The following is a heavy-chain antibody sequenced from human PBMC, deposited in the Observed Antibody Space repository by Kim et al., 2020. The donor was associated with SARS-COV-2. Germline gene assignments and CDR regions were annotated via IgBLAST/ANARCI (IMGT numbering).Heavy chain of an antibody. J-gene: IGHJ4*02. Sequence: NPNSVGKNNAQKFQGRVTMTRDTSISTAYMELSRLRSDDTAVYYCARSWDYWGQGTLVTVSS. CDR3: ARSWDY. CDR2: NPNSVGK. V-gene: IGHV1-2*02.